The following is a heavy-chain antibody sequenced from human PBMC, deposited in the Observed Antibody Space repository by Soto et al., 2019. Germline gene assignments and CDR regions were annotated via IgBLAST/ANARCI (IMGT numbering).Heavy chain of an antibody. V-gene: IGHV4-31*03. D-gene: IGHD6-13*01. J-gene: IGHJ6*02. CDR3: ARGEHSSSWYLPYYYYGMDV. CDR2: IYYSGST. CDR1: GGSISSGGYY. Sequence: PSETLSLTCTVSGGSISSGGYYWSWIRQHPGKGLEWIGYIYYSGSTYYNPSLKSRVTISVDTSKNQFSLKLSSVTAADTAVYYCARGEHSSSWYLPYYYYGMDVWGQGTTVTVSS.